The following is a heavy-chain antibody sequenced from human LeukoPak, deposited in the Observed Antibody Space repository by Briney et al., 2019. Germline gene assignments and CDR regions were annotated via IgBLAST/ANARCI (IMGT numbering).Heavy chain of an antibody. D-gene: IGHD3-10*01. CDR3: ARVWFGELLDYYYYMDV. CDR1: GFTFSDYY. Sequence: GGSLRLSCAASGFTFSDYYMSWIRQAPGKGLEWVSYISSSGSTIYYADSVKGRFTISRDNSKNTLYLQMNSLRAEDTAVYYCARVWFGELLDYYYYMDVWGKGTTVTISS. V-gene: IGHV3-11*04. CDR2: ISSSGSTI. J-gene: IGHJ6*03.